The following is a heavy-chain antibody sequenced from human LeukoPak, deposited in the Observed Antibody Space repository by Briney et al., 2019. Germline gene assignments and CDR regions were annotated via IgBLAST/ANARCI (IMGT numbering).Heavy chain of an antibody. V-gene: IGHV1-8*02. Sequence: GASVEVSCKASGYTFTSYDINWVRQAPGQGLEWMGWMDPNRGNTGYAQKFQGRVTMTRSTSVNTAYMELSSLTSEDTAVYYCARGLSRCSSGNCYEPNWLDSWGQGTLVTVSS. D-gene: IGHD2-2*01. CDR2: MDPNRGNT. CDR1: GYTFTSYD. CDR3: ARGLSRCSSGNCYEPNWLDS. J-gene: IGHJ5*01.